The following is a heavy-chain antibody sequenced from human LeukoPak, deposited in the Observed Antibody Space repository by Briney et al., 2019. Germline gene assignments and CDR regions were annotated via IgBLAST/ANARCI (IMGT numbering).Heavy chain of an antibody. CDR2: ISGSGGST. D-gene: IGHD2-2*01. CDR3: AKLSYCSSTSCYEGYYYYGMDV. J-gene: IGHJ6*02. V-gene: IGHV3-23*01. CDR1: GFTFSSYA. Sequence: PGGSLRLSCAASGFTFSSYAMSWVSQAPGKGLEWVSAISGSGGSTYYADSVKGRFTISRDNSKNTLYLQMNSLRAEDTAVYYCAKLSYCSSTSCYEGYYYYGMDVWGQGTTVTVSS.